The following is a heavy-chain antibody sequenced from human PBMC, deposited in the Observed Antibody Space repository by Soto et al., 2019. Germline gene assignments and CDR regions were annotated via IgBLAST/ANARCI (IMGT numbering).Heavy chain of an antibody. Sequence: GGSLRLSCAASGFSFSNYGMNWVRQAPGKGLEWVSSISSSSSYISYADSVKGRFTISRDSAKNSVYLQMNSLRAEDTAVYYCSRSDCTSTSCYVVWFDAWGQGTLVTVSS. CDR1: GFSFSNYG. J-gene: IGHJ5*02. V-gene: IGHV3-21*01. D-gene: IGHD2-2*01. CDR3: SRSDCTSTSCYVVWFDA. CDR2: ISSSSSYI.